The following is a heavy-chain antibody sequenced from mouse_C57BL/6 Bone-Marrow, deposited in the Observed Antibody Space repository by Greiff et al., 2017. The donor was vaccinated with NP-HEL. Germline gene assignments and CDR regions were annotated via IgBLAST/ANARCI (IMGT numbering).Heavy chain of an antibody. V-gene: IGHV1-81*01. CDR3: ARGHYYGSRYWYFDV. Sequence: VMLVESGAELARPGASVKLSCKASGYTFTSYGISWVKQRTGQGLEWIGEIYPRSGNTYYNEKFKGKATLIADKSSSTAYMELRSLTSEDSAVYFCARGHYYGSRYWYFDVWGTGTTVTVSS. CDR1: GYTFTSYG. CDR2: IYPRSGNT. J-gene: IGHJ1*03. D-gene: IGHD1-1*01.